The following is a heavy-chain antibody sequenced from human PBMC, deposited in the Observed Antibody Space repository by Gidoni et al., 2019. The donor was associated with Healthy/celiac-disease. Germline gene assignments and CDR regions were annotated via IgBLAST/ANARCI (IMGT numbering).Heavy chain of an antibody. D-gene: IGHD2-2*01. CDR1: WFSLSTSCVG. V-gene: IGHV2-5*02. Sequence: QIPFKESGPTLVNPTQTLPLTCTFSWFSLSTSCVGVGWIRQPPGKALEWLALIYWDDDKRYSPSLKSRLTITKDTSKNQVVLTMTNMDPVDTATYYCAHRQGYWSSTSCLNWFDPWGQGTLVTVSS. CDR3: AHRQGYWSSTSCLNWFDP. CDR2: IYWDDDK. J-gene: IGHJ5*02.